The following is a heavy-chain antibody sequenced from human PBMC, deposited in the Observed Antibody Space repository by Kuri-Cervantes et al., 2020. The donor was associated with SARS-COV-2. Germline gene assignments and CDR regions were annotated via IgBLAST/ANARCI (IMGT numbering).Heavy chain of an antibody. CDR2: ISGSGGST. CDR3: AGRLYQLLSRGAFDI. J-gene: IGHJ3*02. V-gene: IGHV3-23*01. Sequence: ETLSLTCTVSGGSISSSSYYWGWIRQPPGKGLEWVSAISGSGGSTYYADSVKGRFTISRDNSKNTLYLQMNSLRAEDTAVYYCAGRLYQLLSRGAFDIWGQGTRVTVAS. D-gene: IGHD2-2*01. CDR1: GGSISSSSYY.